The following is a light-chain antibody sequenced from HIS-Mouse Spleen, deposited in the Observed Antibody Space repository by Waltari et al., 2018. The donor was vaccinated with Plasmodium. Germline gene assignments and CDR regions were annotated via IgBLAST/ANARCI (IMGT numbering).Light chain of an antibody. CDR3: MIWPSNASGV. CDR2: YYSDSDK. V-gene: IGLV5-37*01. J-gene: IGLJ3*02. Sequence: QPVLTQPPSSSASPGESARLTCTLPSDINVGSYNIYWYQQKPGSPPRYPLYYYSDSDKGRGRGVPSRCSGSKDAAANTGILLISGLQSEDEADYYCMIWPSNASGVFGGGTKLTVL. CDR1: SDINVGSYN.